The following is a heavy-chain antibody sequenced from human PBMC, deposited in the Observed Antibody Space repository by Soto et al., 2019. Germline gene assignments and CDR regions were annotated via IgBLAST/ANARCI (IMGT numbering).Heavy chain of an antibody. Sequence: SETLSLTCTVSGGSIGTYYWSWIRQPPGKGLEWIGYIYYRGNTDYNPSLKSRVTISLDTPKNQLSLKLSSVTAADTAVYYCARHPGYYDILTGYTTYYFDYWGQGILVTVSS. J-gene: IGHJ4*02. D-gene: IGHD3-9*01. CDR1: GGSIGTYY. CDR3: ARHPGYYDILTGYTTYYFDY. V-gene: IGHV4-59*08. CDR2: IYYRGNT.